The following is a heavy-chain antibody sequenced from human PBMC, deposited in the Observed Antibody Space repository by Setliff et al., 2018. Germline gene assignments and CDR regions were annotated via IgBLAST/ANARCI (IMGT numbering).Heavy chain of an antibody. CDR1: GYTFTSYA. V-gene: IGHV1-3*01. J-gene: IGHJ4*02. CDR2: INAGNNNT. D-gene: IGHD2-15*01. CDR3: AKRGPYCSGGTCHYYFDY. Sequence: ASVKVSCKASGYTFTSYAMHWLRQAPGQSLEWMGWINAGNNNTQYSQRFQGRVTITWDTSATTAHMDLSSLTSEDTAVYYCAKRGPYCSGGTCHYYFDYWGQGTLVTVSS.